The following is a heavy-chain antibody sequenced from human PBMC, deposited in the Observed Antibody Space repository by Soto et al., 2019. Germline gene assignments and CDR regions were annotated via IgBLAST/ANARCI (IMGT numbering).Heavy chain of an antibody. D-gene: IGHD6-6*01. V-gene: IGHV4-30-4*01. CDR1: GGSISSGDYY. CDR3: AGNMAARNYYGLDV. J-gene: IGHJ6*02. CDR2: ISYSGRA. Sequence: QVQLQESGPGLVKPSQTLSLTCTVSGGSISSGDYYWSWIRQSPGKGLEWIGYISYSGRAYYNPSRKSRVFISVDTSKDQFYLKLSSVTGADTAVYYCAGNMAARNYYGLDVWGQGTKVTVSS.